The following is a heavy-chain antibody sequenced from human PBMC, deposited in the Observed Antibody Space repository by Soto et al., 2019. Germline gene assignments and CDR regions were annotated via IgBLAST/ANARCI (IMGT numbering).Heavy chain of an antibody. CDR3: VRVNADAYDV. V-gene: IGHV3-13*01. Sequence: EVQLVESGGDLVQPGGSLRLSCAASGFSFSNHDMHWVRQPKGKGLEWVSGITTGGNAYFADSVKGRFSIYREHAKKSFSLQTGSLRAEDTAMYYCVRVNADAYDVWGQGTMVTVSS. CDR1: GFSFSNHD. J-gene: IGHJ3*01. CDR2: ITTGGNA.